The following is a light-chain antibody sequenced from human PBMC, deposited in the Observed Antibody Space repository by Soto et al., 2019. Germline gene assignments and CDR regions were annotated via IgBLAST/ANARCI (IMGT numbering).Light chain of an antibody. CDR2: GAS. CDR3: QQANSFPYT. Sequence: DIQMTQSPSSVSASVGDRVTITCRASQAINSGLAWYQQKPGKAPKLLIYGASSLESGVPSRFSGSEAGTDFTLSISSLQPEDFATYYFQQANSFPYTFGQGTKLEIK. CDR1: QAINSG. V-gene: IGKV1D-12*01. J-gene: IGKJ2*01.